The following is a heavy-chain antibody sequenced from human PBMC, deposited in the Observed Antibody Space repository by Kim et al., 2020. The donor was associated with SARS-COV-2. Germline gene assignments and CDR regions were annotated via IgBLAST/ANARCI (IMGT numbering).Heavy chain of an antibody. CDR1: GDSVSSNSAA. CDR2: TYYRSKWYN. CDR3: ARDARIAVAYYYYGMDV. Sequence: SQTLSLTCAISGDSVSSNSAAWNWIRQSPSRGLEWLGRTYYRSKWYNDYAVSVKSRITINPDTSKNQFSLQLNSVTPEDTAVYYCARDARIAVAYYYYGMDVWGQGTTVTVSS. J-gene: IGHJ6*02. D-gene: IGHD6-19*01. V-gene: IGHV6-1*01.